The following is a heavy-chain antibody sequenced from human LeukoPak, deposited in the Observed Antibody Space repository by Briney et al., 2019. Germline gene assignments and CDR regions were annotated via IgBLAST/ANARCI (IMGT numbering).Heavy chain of an antibody. CDR1: GFTFDDYA. Sequence: GGSLRLSCAASGFTFDDYAMHWVRQAPGKGLEWVPAISWNSDNIAYADSVRGRFTISRDNAKNSLYLQMNSLRVEDTALYYCAKEYGSGSYSSSIDYWGQGTQVTVSS. D-gene: IGHD3-10*01. CDR3: AKEYGSGSYSSSIDY. V-gene: IGHV3-9*01. J-gene: IGHJ4*02. CDR2: ISWNSDNI.